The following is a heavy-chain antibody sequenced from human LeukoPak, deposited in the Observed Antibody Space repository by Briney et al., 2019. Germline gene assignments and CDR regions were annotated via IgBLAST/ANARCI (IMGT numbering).Heavy chain of an antibody. Sequence: GGSLRLSCAASGFTFSDYYMSWIRQAPGKGLEWVPYISSSGSTIYYADSVKGRFTISRDNAKNSLYLQMNSLRAEDTAVYYCARVTEVYYDSSGYSDYWGQGTLVTVSS. CDR2: ISSSGSTI. J-gene: IGHJ4*02. V-gene: IGHV3-11*01. CDR1: GFTFSDYY. D-gene: IGHD3-22*01. CDR3: ARVTEVYYDSSGYSDY.